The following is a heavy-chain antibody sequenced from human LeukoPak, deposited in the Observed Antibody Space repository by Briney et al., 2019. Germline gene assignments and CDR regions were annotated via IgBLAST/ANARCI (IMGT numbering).Heavy chain of an antibody. CDR3: ARGRRFGERLDY. J-gene: IGHJ4*02. D-gene: IGHD3-10*01. CDR1: GGSFSGCY. Sequence: SETLSLTCAVYGGSFSGCYWSWIRQPPGKGLEWIGEINHSGSTNYNPSLKSRVTISVDTSKNQFSLKLSSVTAADTAVYYRARGRRFGERLDYWGQGTLVTVSS. V-gene: IGHV4-34*01. CDR2: INHSGST.